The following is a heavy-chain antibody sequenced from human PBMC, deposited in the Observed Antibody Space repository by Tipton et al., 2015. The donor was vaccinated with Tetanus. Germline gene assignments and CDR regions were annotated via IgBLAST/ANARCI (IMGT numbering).Heavy chain of an antibody. CDR2: IIPIFGTA. D-gene: IGHD2-2*01. J-gene: IGHJ6*02. CDR3: ARKWDIVAVSAANYYGLDV. Sequence: QLVQSGAEVKKPGSSVKVSCKASGGTFSNYAISWVRQAPGQGLGWMGGIIPIFGTAKYAQKFQGRVTITADESTSTAYMELSSLRSEDTAVYYCARKWDIVAVSAANYYGLDVWGQGTTVTVSS. CDR1: GGTFSNYA. V-gene: IGHV1-69*01.